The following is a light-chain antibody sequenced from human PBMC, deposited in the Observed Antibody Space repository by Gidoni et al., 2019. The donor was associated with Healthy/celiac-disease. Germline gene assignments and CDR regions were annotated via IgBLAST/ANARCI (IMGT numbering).Light chain of an antibody. CDR3: QSYDSSTWV. Sequence: FMLTQPHSLSEYPGKTVTITCTGSRGSLASNDVQWDQQRPGSAPTTVIYEDNQRPAGVPDRFSGSIDSSSNSASLTISGLKTEDEADYYCQSYDSSTWVFGGGTKLTVL. J-gene: IGLJ3*02. V-gene: IGLV6-57*02. CDR1: RGSLASND. CDR2: EDN.